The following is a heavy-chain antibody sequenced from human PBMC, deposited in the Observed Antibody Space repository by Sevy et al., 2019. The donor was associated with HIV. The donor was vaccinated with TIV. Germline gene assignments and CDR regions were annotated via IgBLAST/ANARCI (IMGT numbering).Heavy chain of an antibody. CDR2: ISGYNGNT. CDR1: GYTFTSYG. J-gene: IGHJ4*02. V-gene: IGHV1-18*01. D-gene: IGHD6-19*01. CDR3: ARDGLVWGSYFDY. Sequence: ASVKVSCKASGYTFTSYGIDWVRQAPGQGLEWMGWISGYNGNTNYAQKLQGRVTMTTDTSTSTAYMELRSLGSGDTAVYYCARDGLVWGSYFDYWGQGTLVTVSS.